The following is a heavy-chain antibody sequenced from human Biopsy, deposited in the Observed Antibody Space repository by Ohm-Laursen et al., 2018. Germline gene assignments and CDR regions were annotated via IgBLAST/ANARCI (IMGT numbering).Heavy chain of an antibody. D-gene: IGHD2-21*02. CDR2: IGGGGSPT. CDR3: SKLGGDPAPFDRASDV. J-gene: IGHJ3*01. V-gene: IGHV3-23*01. CDR1: GFTFRNYA. Sequence: GSLRLSCTASGFTFRNYALTWVRHAPGKVLEWVSAIGGGGSPTLYADSVKGRFTISRDDSKNTLYLQMNSLRVEDTAVYFCSKLGGDPAPFDRASDVWSRGTKVTVSS.